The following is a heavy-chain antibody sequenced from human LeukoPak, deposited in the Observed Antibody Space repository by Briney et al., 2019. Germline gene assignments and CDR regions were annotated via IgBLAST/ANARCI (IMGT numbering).Heavy chain of an antibody. J-gene: IGHJ4*02. CDR1: GFTFSSYV. CDR2: ISHDGII. D-gene: IGHD5-24*01. Sequence: GGSLRLSCETAGFTFSSYVMHWVRRTPGKGLVWVSRISHDGIISYADSVKGRFTISRDNVKSTLILQMNSLRVEDTAVYYCARDWVYKIDYWGRGTLVTVSS. V-gene: IGHV3-74*01. CDR3: ARDWVYKIDY.